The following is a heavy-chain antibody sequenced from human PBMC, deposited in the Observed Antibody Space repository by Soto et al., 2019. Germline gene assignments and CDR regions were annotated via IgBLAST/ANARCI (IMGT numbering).Heavy chain of an antibody. J-gene: IGHJ4*02. Sequence: SETLSLTCAVSGGSISSGGYSWGWIRQPPGKGLEWIGYIYQSGSTYYNPSLKSRVTMAADRSKNQFSLNLASVTAADTAVYYCARAYSGGDAYFDYWGQGTLVTVSS. CDR3: ARAYSGGDAYFDY. CDR1: GGSISSGGYS. CDR2: IYQSGST. V-gene: IGHV4-30-2*01. D-gene: IGHD2-21*02.